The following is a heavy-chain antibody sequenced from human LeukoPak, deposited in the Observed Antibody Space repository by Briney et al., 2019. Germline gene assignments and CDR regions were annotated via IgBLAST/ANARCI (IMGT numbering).Heavy chain of an antibody. D-gene: IGHD4-17*01. J-gene: IGHJ4*02. Sequence: GGSLRLSCAASGFTFSDYWMHWVRQAPGKGLVWVSRIISDGSSATYADSVRGRFTMSRDNAKNTVYLQMNSLRAEDTALYYCAKGGVYGDYYFDYWGQGTLVTVSS. CDR1: GFTFSDYW. CDR3: AKGGVYGDYYFDY. CDR2: IISDGSSA. V-gene: IGHV3-74*01.